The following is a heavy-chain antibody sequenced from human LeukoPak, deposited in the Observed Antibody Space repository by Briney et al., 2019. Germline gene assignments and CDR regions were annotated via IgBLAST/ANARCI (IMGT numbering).Heavy chain of an antibody. D-gene: IGHD3-22*01. J-gene: IGHJ4*02. V-gene: IGHV4-61*08. Sequence: SETLSLTCAVSGGSISSGGYSWSWIRQPPGKGLEWIGYIYYSGSTNYNPSLKSRVTISVDTSKNQFSLKMSSLTAADTAVYYCARHRGSGYPYFDYWGQGTLVTVSS. CDR1: GGSISSGGYS. CDR2: IYYSGST. CDR3: ARHRGSGYPYFDY.